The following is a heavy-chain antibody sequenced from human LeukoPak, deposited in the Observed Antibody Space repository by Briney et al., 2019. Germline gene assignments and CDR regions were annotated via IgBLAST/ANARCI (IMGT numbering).Heavy chain of an antibody. D-gene: IGHD3-10*01. V-gene: IGHV3-11*04. CDR3: ARDREVRELRYNYYYYMDV. Sequence: PGGSLRLSCAASGFTFSDYYMSWIRQAPGKGLEWVSYISSSGSTIYYADSVKGRFTISRDNAKNSMYLQMNILRAEDTAVYYCARDREVRELRYNYYYYMDVCGKGNTVTISS. CDR1: GFTFSDYY. CDR2: ISSSGSTI. J-gene: IGHJ6*03.